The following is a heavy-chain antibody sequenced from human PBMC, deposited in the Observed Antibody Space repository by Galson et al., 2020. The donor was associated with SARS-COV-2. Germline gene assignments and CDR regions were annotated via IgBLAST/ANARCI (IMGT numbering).Heavy chain of an antibody. Sequence: TGGSLRLSCAASGFTFSSYAMHWVRQAPGKGLEWVAVISYDGSNKYYADSVKGRFTISRDNSKNTLYLQMNSLRAEDTAVYYCARDRSGWYGDYWDQGTLVTVSS. D-gene: IGHD6-19*01. J-gene: IGHJ4*02. CDR3: ARDRSGWYGDY. CDR1: GFTFSSYA. CDR2: ISYDGSNK. V-gene: IGHV3-30-3*01.